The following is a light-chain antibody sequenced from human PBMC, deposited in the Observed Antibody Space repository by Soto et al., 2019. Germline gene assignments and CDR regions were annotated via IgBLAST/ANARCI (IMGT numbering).Light chain of an antibody. V-gene: IGKV3-15*01. CDR3: QQYNTWLRT. CDR2: GAS. CDR1: QSVSSN. J-gene: IGKJ1*01. Sequence: EIVMTQSPATLSVPPGERATLSCRASQSVSSNLAWYQQKPGQAPRLLIYGASTRATGIPARFSGGGSGTEFTLTISSLQSEDFAVYYCQQYNTWLRTFGQGTKVEIK.